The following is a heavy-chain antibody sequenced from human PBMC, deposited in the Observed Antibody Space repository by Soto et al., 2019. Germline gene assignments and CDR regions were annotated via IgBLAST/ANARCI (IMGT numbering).Heavy chain of an antibody. CDR1: GFTFSSYG. Sequence: GGSLRLSCAASGFTFSSYGMHWVRQAPGKGLEWVSAISGSGGSTYYADSVKGRFTISRDNSKNTLYLQMNSLRAEGTAVYYCAKDGSSLMITFGGVIATIDYWGQGTLVTVSS. CDR2: ISGSGGST. V-gene: IGHV3-23*01. CDR3: AKDGSSLMITFGGVIATIDY. D-gene: IGHD3-16*02. J-gene: IGHJ4*02.